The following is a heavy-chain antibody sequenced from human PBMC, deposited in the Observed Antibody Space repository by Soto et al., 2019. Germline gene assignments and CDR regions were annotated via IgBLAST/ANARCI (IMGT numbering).Heavy chain of an antibody. CDR3: ARVYCTNGVCYTYYFDY. Sequence: SETLSLTCTVSGGSISSYYWGWIRQPPGKGLEWIGYIYYSGSTNYNPSLKSRVTISVDTSKNQFSLKLSSVTAADTAVYYCARVYCTNGVCYTYYFDYWGQGTLVTVSS. CDR1: GGSISSYY. CDR2: IYYSGST. V-gene: IGHV4-59*01. D-gene: IGHD2-8*01. J-gene: IGHJ4*02.